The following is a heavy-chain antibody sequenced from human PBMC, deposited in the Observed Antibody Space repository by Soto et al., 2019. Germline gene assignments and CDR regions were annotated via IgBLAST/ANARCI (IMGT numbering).Heavy chain of an antibody. CDR1: GYSFTSYW. CDR3: ARQGRCSSTGCYSLDYYYYGMDV. CDR2: IDPSDSYT. V-gene: IGHV5-10-1*01. J-gene: IGHJ6*02. Sequence: PGESLKISCKGSGYSFTSYWISWVRQMPGKGLEWMGRIDPSDSYTNYSPSFQGHVTISADKSISTAYLQWSSLKASDTAMYYCARQGRCSSTGCYSLDYYYYGMDVWGQGTTVTVSS. D-gene: IGHD2-2*01.